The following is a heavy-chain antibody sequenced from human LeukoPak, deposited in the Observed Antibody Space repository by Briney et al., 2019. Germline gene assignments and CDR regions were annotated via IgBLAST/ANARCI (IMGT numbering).Heavy chain of an antibody. CDR2: IGGNVGST. D-gene: IGHD6-6*01. Sequence: GGSLRLSCTASGFTFSNYAMSWVRQAPGKGLEWVSGIGGNVGSTYYADSVKGRFTISRDNSKNTLYLQMNILGDEDTAVHYCAKGSPFIAATYYFDYRGQGTLVTVSS. V-gene: IGHV3-23*01. J-gene: IGHJ4*02. CDR3: AKGSPFIAATYYFDY. CDR1: GFTFSNYA.